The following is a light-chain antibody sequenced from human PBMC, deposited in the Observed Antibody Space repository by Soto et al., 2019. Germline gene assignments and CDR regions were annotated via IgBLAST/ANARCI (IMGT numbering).Light chain of an antibody. V-gene: IGKV3-20*01. CDR2: GAS. CDR1: QSVSSSY. J-gene: IGKJ2*01. CDR3: QQYGSSAGYT. Sequence: EIVLTQSPGTLSLSPGERATLSCRASQSVSSSYLAWYQQKAGQAPRLLIYGASSRATGIPHRFSGSGSGTDFTLTISRLEPEDVAVYYCQQYGSSAGYTFGQGTKVEIK.